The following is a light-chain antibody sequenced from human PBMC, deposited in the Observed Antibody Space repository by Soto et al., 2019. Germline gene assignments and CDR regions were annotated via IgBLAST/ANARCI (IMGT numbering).Light chain of an antibody. V-gene: IGLV2-8*01. J-gene: IGLJ1*01. CDR3: SSYAGSSNV. CDR1: SSDVGGYNY. Sequence: QSALTQPPSASGSPGQSVAISCTGTSSDVGGYNYVSWYQQHPGKAPKLMIYEVNKRPSGVPDRFSGSKSGNTASLTVSGLQAEDEADYYCSSYAGSSNVFGTG. CDR2: EVN.